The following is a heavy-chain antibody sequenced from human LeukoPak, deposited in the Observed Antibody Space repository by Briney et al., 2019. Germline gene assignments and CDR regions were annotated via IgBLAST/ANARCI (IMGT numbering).Heavy chain of an antibody. CDR1: GGSISSYY. V-gene: IGHV4-59*01. CDR3: ARDRSYGSRIELDY. D-gene: IGHD5-18*01. CDR2: IYYSGST. Sequence: PSETLSLTCTVSGGSISSYYWSWIRQPPGKGLEWIGYIYYSGSTNYNPSLKSRVTISVDTSKNQFSLKLSSVTAADTAVYYCARDRSYGSRIELDYWGQGTLVTVSS. J-gene: IGHJ4*02.